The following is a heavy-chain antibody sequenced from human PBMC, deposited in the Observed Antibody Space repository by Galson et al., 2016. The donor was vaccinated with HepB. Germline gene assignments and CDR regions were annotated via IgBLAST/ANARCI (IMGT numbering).Heavy chain of an antibody. V-gene: IGHV3-30*18. CDR1: GFTFSDYG. CDR2: LSFDGINK. Sequence: SLRLSCAASGFTFSDYGIHWVRQAPGTGLEWVAVLSFDGINKYYADSAKGRFTISRDNSENTVYLQMNSLGAEDTAVYYCAKDAYTWRWLLSFFPDYWGQGTLVTVSS. D-gene: IGHD5-24*01. CDR3: AKDAYTWRWLLSFFPDY. J-gene: IGHJ4*02.